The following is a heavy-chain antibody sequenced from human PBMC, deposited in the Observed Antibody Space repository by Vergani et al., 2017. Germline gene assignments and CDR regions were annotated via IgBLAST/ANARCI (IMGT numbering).Heavy chain of an antibody. CDR1: GFTFSSYG. CDR3: ARYGYYDFWSGYYPTGYDYYYYMDV. Sequence: QVQLVESGGGVVQPGRSLRLSCAASGFTFSSYGMHWVRQAPGKGLEWVAVIWYDGSNKYYADSVKGRFTISRDNSKNTLYLQMNSLRAEDTAVYYCARYGYYDFWSGYYPTGYDYYYYMDVWGKXP. D-gene: IGHD3-3*01. CDR2: IWYDGSNK. V-gene: IGHV3-33*01. J-gene: IGHJ6*03.